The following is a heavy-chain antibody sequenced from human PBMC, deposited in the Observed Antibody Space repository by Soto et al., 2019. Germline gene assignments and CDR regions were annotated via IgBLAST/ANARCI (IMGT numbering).Heavy chain of an antibody. J-gene: IGHJ4*02. CDR3: ARDRPDYYGSGSYSLDY. Sequence: ASVKVSCKASGYTFTSYAMHWVRQAPGQRLEWMGWINAGNGNTKYSQKFQGRVTITRDTSASTAYMELSSLRSEDTAVYYCARDRPDYYGSGSYSLDYWGQGTLVTVSS. CDR2: INAGNGNT. V-gene: IGHV1-3*01. D-gene: IGHD3-10*01. CDR1: GYTFTSYA.